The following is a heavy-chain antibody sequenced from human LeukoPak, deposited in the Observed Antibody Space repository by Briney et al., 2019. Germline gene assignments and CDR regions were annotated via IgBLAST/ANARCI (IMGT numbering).Heavy chain of an antibody. D-gene: IGHD6-6*01. J-gene: IGHJ4*02. CDR3: ARGQDLAARRFDY. CDR1: GGSFSGYY. V-gene: IGHV4-34*01. CDR2: INHSGST. Sequence: SETLSLTCAVYGGSFSGYYWSWIRQPPGKGLEWIGEINHSGSTNYNPPLKSRVTISVDTSKNQFSLTLSSVTAADTALYYCARGQDLAARRFDYWGQGTLVTVSS.